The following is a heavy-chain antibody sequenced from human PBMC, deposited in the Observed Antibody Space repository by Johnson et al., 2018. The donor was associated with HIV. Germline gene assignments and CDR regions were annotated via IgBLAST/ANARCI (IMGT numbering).Heavy chain of an antibody. CDR3: ARAGQAVAAPREGAFDL. J-gene: IGHJ3*01. V-gene: IGHV3-30*03. CDR2: ISYDGTNK. D-gene: IGHD6-19*01. CDR1: GFTFSDYY. Sequence: QVQLVESGGGVVQPGRSLRLSCAASGFTFSDYYMSWIRQAPGKGLEWVAVISYDGTNKYYADSVKGRFTISRDNAKNSLYLQMNSLRAEDTAVYYCARAGQAVAAPREGAFDLWGQGAMVTVSS.